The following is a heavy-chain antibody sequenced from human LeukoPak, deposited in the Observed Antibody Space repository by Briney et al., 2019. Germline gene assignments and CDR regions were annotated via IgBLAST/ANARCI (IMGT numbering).Heavy chain of an antibody. D-gene: IGHD5-12*01. CDR2: IYYSGST. V-gene: IGHV4-59*01. CDR3: ARVANSGYDY. CDR1: GGSTSSYY. Sequence: SETLSLTCTVSGGSTSSYYWSWIRQPPGKGLEWIGYIYYSGSTNYNPSLKSRVTISVDTSKNQFSLKLSSVTAADTAVYYCARVANSGYDYWSQGTLVTVSS. J-gene: IGHJ4*02.